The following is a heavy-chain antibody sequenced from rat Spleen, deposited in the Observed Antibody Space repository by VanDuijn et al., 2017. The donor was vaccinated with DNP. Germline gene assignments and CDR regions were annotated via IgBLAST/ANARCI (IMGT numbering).Heavy chain of an antibody. CDR2: ISPSGGGT. Sequence: EVQLVESGGDLVQPGGSLKLSCAASGFTFSNYYMAWVRQAPTKGLEWVTSISPSGGGTYYRDSVKGRFTISRDDAKSSLYLQMNSLKSEDTATYYCARGSSSIYWYFDFWGPGTMVTVSS. CDR3: ARGSSSIYWYFDF. V-gene: IGHV5-25*01. J-gene: IGHJ1*01. D-gene: IGHD1-2*01. CDR1: GFTFSNYY.